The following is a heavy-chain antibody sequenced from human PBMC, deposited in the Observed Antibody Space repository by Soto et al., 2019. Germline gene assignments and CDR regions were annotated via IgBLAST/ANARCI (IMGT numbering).Heavy chain of an antibody. V-gene: IGHV4-38-2*02. Sequence: ETLSLTCRVSGSSITNSFYWGWIRQSPEKGLEWIGSISHTGRTSYNPSLKSRVSISVDTSKNQFSLTLTSVTAAETAVYYCARDPANLALAVAYFDSWGQGTLVTVSS. CDR2: ISHTGRT. D-gene: IGHD2-15*01. J-gene: IGHJ4*02. CDR3: ARDPANLALAVAYFDS. CDR1: GSSITNSFY.